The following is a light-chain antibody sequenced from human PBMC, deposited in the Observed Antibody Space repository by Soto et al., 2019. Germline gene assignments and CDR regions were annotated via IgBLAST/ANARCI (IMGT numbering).Light chain of an antibody. J-gene: IGKJ4*01. V-gene: IGKV3-15*01. CDR3: QQYHKWPLT. CDR2: GAS. CDR1: QSVSSN. Sequence: ETVMTQSPATLSVSPGERATLSCRASQSVSSNLAWYQQKPGQAPRLLIYGASTRATGTPARFSGSGSGTEFILTISSLQSEDFAVYYCQQYHKWPLTFGGGTKVDIK.